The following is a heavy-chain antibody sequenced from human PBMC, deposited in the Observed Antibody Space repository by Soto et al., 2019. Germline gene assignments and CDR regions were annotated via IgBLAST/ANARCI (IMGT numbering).Heavy chain of an antibody. J-gene: IGHJ6*02. Sequence: VQLVESGGGEVQPGRSLRLSCAASGFTYTDFALHWVRQAPGKGLEWVAIISYDGSDKYYADSLKGRFAISRDNPKKTLYLEMTSLRPDDTVVYFCARRAWDSYYAIDVWGQGTTVTVFS. D-gene: IGHD3-22*01. CDR2: ISYDGSDK. V-gene: IGHV3-30*09. CDR1: GFTYTDFA. CDR3: ARRAWDSYYAIDV.